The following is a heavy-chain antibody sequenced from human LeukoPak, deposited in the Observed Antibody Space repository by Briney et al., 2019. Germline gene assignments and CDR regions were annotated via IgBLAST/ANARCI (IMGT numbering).Heavy chain of an antibody. CDR3: VRGAPRRWFGESLSGAKYYFDY. CDR1: GFTFSDYY. D-gene: IGHD3-10*01. Sequence: GGSLRLSCAASGFTFSDYYMSWIRQAPGKGLEWVSYISSSGSTIYYADSVKGRFTISRDNAKNSLYLQMNSLRAEDTAVYYCVRGAPRRWFGESLSGAKYYFDYWGQGTLVTVSS. V-gene: IGHV3-11*04. CDR2: ISSSGSTI. J-gene: IGHJ4*02.